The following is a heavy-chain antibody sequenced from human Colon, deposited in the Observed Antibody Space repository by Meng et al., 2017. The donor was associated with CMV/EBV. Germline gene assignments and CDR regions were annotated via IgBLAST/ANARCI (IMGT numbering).Heavy chain of an antibody. D-gene: IGHD3-22*01. Sequence: GESLKISCAASGFTFSRYWMSWVRQAPGKGLEWVANINQDGSVKYYVDALKGRFTISRDNAENSLYLQMNSLMAEDTAVYYCARATYYYDDSAFGHWGQGTLVTVSS. CDR3: ARATYYYDDSAFGH. CDR1: GFTFSRYW. J-gene: IGHJ4*02. V-gene: IGHV3-7*04. CDR2: INQDGSVK.